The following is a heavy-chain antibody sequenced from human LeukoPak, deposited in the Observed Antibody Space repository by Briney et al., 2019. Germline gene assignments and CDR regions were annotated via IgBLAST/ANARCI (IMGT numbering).Heavy chain of an antibody. V-gene: IGHV3-23*01. Sequence: PGGSLRLSCAASGFTFSSKGMSWVRQAPGKGLEWVSGISGSGGSTYYADSMKGRFTISRDNSKNTLYLQINSLRAEDTAVYYCAKMPVSYSSGWSNFDYWGQGTLVTVSS. D-gene: IGHD6-19*01. CDR2: ISGSGGST. J-gene: IGHJ4*02. CDR3: AKMPVSYSSGWSNFDY. CDR1: GFTFSSKG.